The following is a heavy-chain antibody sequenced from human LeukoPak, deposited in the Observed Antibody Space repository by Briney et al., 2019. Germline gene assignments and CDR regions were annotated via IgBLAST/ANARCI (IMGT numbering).Heavy chain of an antibody. CDR3: ATLTMVRGVRSDY. Sequence: ASVKVSCKASGCTLTELSMHWVRQAPGKGLEWMGGFDPEDGETIYAQKFQGRVTMTEDTSTDTAYMELSSLRSEDTAVYYCATLTMVRGVRSDYWGQGTLVTVSS. D-gene: IGHD3-10*01. V-gene: IGHV1-24*01. CDR2: FDPEDGET. CDR1: GCTLTELS. J-gene: IGHJ4*02.